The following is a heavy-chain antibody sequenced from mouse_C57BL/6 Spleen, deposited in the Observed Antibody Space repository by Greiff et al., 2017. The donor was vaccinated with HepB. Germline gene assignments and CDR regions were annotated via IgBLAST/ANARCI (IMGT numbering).Heavy chain of an antibody. CDR1: GFNIKDYY. D-gene: IGHD2-1*01. CDR3: ARGIYYGNYHVTLYAMDY. CDR2: IDPEDGET. Sequence: VQLQQSGAELVKPGASVKLSCTASGFNIKDYYMHWVKQRTEQGLEWIGRIDPEDGETKYAPKFQGKATITADTSSNTAYLQLSSLTSEDTAVYYCARGIYYGNYHVTLYAMDYWGQGTSVTVSS. V-gene: IGHV14-2*01. J-gene: IGHJ4*01.